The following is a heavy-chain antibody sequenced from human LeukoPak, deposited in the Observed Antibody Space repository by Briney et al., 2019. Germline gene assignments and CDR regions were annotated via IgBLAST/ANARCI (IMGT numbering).Heavy chain of an antibody. CDR3: ASEGRAWLVYVY. V-gene: IGHV3-23*01. Sequence: PGGSLRLSCVASGFTFNLYGMHWVRQAPGKGLEWVSAISGSGGSTYYADSVKGRFTISRDSSKNTLYLQMNSLRSEDTAVYYCASEGRAWLVYVYWGQGTLVTVSS. CDR1: GFTFNLYG. D-gene: IGHD6-19*01. J-gene: IGHJ4*02. CDR2: ISGSGGST.